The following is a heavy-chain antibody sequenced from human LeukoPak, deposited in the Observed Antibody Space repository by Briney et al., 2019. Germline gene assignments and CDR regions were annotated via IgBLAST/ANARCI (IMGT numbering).Heavy chain of an antibody. CDR3: ARRRGYSYLNWFDP. CDR2: IYYSGST. J-gene: IGHJ5*02. Sequence: SETLSLTCTVSGGSISSSSYSWGWIRQPPGKGLEWIGSIYYSGSTYYNPSLKSRVTISVDTSKNQFSLKLSSVTAADTAVYYCARRRGYSYLNWFDPWGQGTLVTVSS. CDR1: GGSISSSSYS. V-gene: IGHV4-39*01. D-gene: IGHD2-15*01.